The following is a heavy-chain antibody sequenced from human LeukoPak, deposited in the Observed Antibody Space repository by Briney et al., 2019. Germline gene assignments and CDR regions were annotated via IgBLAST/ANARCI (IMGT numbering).Heavy chain of an antibody. J-gene: IGHJ5*02. V-gene: IGHV3-21*01. CDR1: GFTFSSYS. CDR2: ISSSSSYI. CDR3: ARGPAISTITMVRGVSSWFDP. D-gene: IGHD3-10*01. Sequence: GGSLRLSCAASGFTFSSYSMNWVRQAPGKGLEWVSSISSSSSYIYYADSVKGRFTISRDNAKNSPYLQMNSLRAEDTAVYYCARGPAISTITMVRGVSSWFDPWGQGTLVTVSS.